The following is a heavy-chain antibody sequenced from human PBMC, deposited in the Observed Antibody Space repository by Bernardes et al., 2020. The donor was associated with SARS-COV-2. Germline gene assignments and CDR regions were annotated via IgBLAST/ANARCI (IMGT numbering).Heavy chain of an antibody. Sequence: SETLSLTCAVYGESFSASYWSWIRQPPGPGLEWIGEINHSGSTNYNPSLKSRVTISRDTSKNQFSLKLSSVTAADTALYYCARVGRQSYYFDFFGQGTLVTVS. J-gene: IGHJ4*02. CDR3: ARVGRQSYYFDF. CDR2: INHSGST. V-gene: IGHV4-34*01. CDR1: GESFSASY.